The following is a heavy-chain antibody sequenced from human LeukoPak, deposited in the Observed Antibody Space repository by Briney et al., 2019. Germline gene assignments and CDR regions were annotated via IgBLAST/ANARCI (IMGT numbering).Heavy chain of an antibody. CDR1: GFTFNNYS. CDR2: ISPSSSYI. V-gene: IGHV3-21*01. Sequence: GSLRLSCAASGFTFNNYSMNWVRQAPGKGLEWVSSISPSSSYIYYADSVKGRFTISRDNAKNSLYLQMNSLRAEDTAVYYCARIYGDYVLYYFDYWGQGTLVTVSS. CDR3: ARIYGDYVLYYFDY. D-gene: IGHD4-17*01. J-gene: IGHJ4*02.